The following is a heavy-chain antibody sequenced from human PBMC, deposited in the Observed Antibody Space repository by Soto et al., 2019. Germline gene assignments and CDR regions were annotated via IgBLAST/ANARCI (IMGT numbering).Heavy chain of an antibody. V-gene: IGHV1-69*01. D-gene: IGHD6-19*01. Sequence: QVQLVQSGAAVRKPGSSVKVSCKASRGTFTKYAITWVRQAPRQGLEWMGGIVPLPGTTNYAQKFRGRVTISADESTSTAYLELSSLRSEDTAVYYCASGVGGLGGSSGWPDYAFDVWGQGTMVIVSS. J-gene: IGHJ3*01. CDR2: IVPLPGTT. CDR3: ASGVGGLGGSSGWPDYAFDV. CDR1: RGTFTKYA.